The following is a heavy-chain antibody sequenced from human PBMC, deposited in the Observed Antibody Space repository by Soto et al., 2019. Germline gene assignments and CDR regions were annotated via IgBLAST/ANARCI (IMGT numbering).Heavy chain of an antibody. CDR2: INSGDGSIT. Sequence: EVQLVESGGGLVQPGGSLRLSCAASGFTSSSYWMHWVRQAPGKGLVWVSRINSGDGSITGYADSVKGRFTVSRDNAKNTLYLQLNSLGVEDTAVYYCARGHRLGFYGMDVWGQGTTVTVSS. J-gene: IGHJ6*02. V-gene: IGHV3-74*01. CDR3: ARGHRLGFYGMDV. D-gene: IGHD3-16*01. CDR1: GFTSSSYW.